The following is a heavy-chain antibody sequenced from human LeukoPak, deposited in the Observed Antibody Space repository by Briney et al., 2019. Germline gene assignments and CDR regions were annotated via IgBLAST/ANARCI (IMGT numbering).Heavy chain of an antibody. J-gene: IGHJ4*02. Sequence: GASLKVSCKASGYSFTNYGITWVRQAPGQGLEWMGWISGYSGNTNYAQKLQGRVTMTTDTSTSTAYMELRSLRSDDTAVYYCARGGLSSTRKTSFDYWGQGTLVTVSS. CDR1: GYSFTNYG. CDR2: ISGYSGNT. CDR3: ARGGLSSTRKTSFDY. D-gene: IGHD2-2*01. V-gene: IGHV1-18*01.